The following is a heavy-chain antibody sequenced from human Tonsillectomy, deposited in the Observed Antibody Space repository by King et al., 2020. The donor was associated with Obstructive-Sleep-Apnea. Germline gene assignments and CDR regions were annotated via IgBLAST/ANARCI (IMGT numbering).Heavy chain of an antibody. CDR2: ISGSGGST. CDR3: AKRGGTAMVTGYYYGMDV. D-gene: IGHD5-18*01. V-gene: IGHV3-23*04. Sequence: VQLVESGGGLIQPGGSLRLSCAASGFTFSSYAMSWVRQAPGKGLEWVSAISGSGGSTYYADSVKGRFTISRDNSKNTLYLQMNSLRAEDTAVYYCAKRGGTAMVTGYYYGMDVWGQGTTVTVSS. CDR1: GFTFSSYA. J-gene: IGHJ6*02.